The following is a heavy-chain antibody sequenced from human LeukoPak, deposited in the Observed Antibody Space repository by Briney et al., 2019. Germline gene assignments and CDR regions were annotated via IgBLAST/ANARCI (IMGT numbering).Heavy chain of an antibody. D-gene: IGHD6-19*01. J-gene: IGHJ3*01. V-gene: IGHV3-30*03. Sequence: GGSLRVSCAASGFTFSTYGMHWVRQAPGKGVEWVAVTAFNGSNNDYVTSYANSVKGRFTISRDNSKNTLYLQMSSLRAEDTAVYYCARDGGSGWRGTVRFWGQGTMLIVSS. CDR1: GFTFSTYG. CDR2: TAFNGSNN. CDR3: ARDGGSGWRGTVRF.